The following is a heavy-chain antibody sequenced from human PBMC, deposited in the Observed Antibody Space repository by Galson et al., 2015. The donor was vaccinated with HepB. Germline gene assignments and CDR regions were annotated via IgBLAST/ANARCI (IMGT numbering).Heavy chain of an antibody. CDR1: GFTFSSYG. CDR3: ARGGITTVTYAY. J-gene: IGHJ4*02. D-gene: IGHD4-17*01. Sequence: SLRLSCAASGFTFSSYGMHWVRQALGKGLEWVAVISYDGGNKYYGDSVKGRFTISRDNSQNTLHLQMNSLRTEDTAVYYCARGGITTVTYAYWGQGTLVTVSS. V-gene: IGHV3-30*03. CDR2: ISYDGGNK.